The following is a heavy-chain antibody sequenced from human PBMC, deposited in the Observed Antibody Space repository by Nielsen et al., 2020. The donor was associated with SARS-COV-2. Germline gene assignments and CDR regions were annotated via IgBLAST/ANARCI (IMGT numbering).Heavy chain of an antibody. CDR3: ARDPRWGDYDAFDI. J-gene: IGHJ3*02. D-gene: IGHD2-21*01. CDR1: GGSISSSNW. V-gene: IGHV4-4*02. CDR2: IYHSGST. Sequence: SETLSLTCAVSGGSISSSNWWSWVRQPPGKGLEWIGEIYHSGSTNYNPSLKSRVTISIDTSKNQFSLKLSSVTAADTAVYYCARDPRWGDYDAFDIWGQGTMVTVSS.